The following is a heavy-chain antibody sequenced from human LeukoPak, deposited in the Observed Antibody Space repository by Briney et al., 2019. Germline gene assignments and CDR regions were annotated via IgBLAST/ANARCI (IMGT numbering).Heavy chain of an antibody. CDR3: ARYLGHSSGSKRGFDY. Sequence: ASGKVSCKASGYTFSTYGISWVRQAPGQGLEWLGWISGHNDNANYVQEFQDRVTMTTDTSTTTAYMELRSLTSDDTAVYFCARYLGHSSGSKRGFDYWGQGTLVTVSS. J-gene: IGHJ4*02. D-gene: IGHD6-19*01. V-gene: IGHV1-18*01. CDR1: GYTFSTYG. CDR2: ISGHNDNA.